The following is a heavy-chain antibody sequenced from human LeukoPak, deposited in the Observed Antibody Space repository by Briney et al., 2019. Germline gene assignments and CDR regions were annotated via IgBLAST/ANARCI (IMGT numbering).Heavy chain of an antibody. D-gene: IGHD3-3*01. J-gene: IGHJ6*02. V-gene: IGHV3-66*01. Sequence: PGGSLRLSCAASGFTVSSNYMSWVRQAPGKGLEWVSVIYTGGSTYYADSVKGRFTISRDNSKNTLYLDMYSLIVEDTAVYYCARGWSGPLPDVWGQGTTVTVSS. CDR3: ARGWSGPLPDV. CDR2: IYTGGST. CDR1: GFTVSSNY.